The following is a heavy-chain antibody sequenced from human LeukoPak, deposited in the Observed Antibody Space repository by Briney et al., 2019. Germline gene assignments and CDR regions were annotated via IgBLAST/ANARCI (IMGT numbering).Heavy chain of an antibody. V-gene: IGHV1-24*01. Sequence: ASVKVSWKVSGYTLTELSMHWVRQAPGKGLEWMGGFDPEDGETIYAQKFQGRVTMTEDTSTDTAYMELSSLRSEDTAVYYCATYSSGWNYFDYWGQGTLVTVSS. CDR2: FDPEDGET. CDR1: GYTLTELS. J-gene: IGHJ4*02. CDR3: ATYSSGWNYFDY. D-gene: IGHD6-19*01.